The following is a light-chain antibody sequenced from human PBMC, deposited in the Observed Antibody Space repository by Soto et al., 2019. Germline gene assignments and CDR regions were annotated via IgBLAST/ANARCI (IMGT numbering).Light chain of an antibody. Sequence: DVQLTQSPSTLSASVGDSVTITCRASHSISTYLAWYQQKPGKAPKALIYAVSTLQSGVPSRFSGSGSGTQFTLTITSLQPDDFATYYCQQYNSFSWTFGQGTKVEVK. CDR2: AVS. V-gene: IGKV1-5*03. CDR1: HSISTY. J-gene: IGKJ1*01. CDR3: QQYNSFSWT.